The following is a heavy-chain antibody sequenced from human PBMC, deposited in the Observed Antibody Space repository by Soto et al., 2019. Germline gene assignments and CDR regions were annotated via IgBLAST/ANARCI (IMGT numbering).Heavy chain of an antibody. D-gene: IGHD1-26*01. V-gene: IGHV3-21*01. CDR1: GFTFSSYS. Sequence: GGSLRLSCAASGFTFSSYSMNWVRQAPGKGLEWVSSISSSSSYIYYADSVKGRFTISRDNAKNSLYLQMNSLRAEDTAVYYCAREIDSGSYYYYYCMDVWGQGTTVTVSS. CDR2: ISSSSSYI. CDR3: AREIDSGSYYYYYCMDV. J-gene: IGHJ6*02.